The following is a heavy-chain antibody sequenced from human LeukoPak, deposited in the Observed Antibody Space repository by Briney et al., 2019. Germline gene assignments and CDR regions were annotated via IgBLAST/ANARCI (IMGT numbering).Heavy chain of an antibody. J-gene: IGHJ4*02. D-gene: IGHD6-19*01. CDR2: IYHSGST. CDR3: ARSDHSSGWYPRLY. V-gene: IGHV4-38-2*02. Sequence: SETLSLTCTVSGYSISSGYYWGWIRQPPGKGLEWIGGIYHSGSTYYNPSLKSRVTISVDTSKNQFSLKLSSVTAADTAVYYCARSDHSSGWYPRLYWGQGTLVTVSS. CDR1: GYSISSGYY.